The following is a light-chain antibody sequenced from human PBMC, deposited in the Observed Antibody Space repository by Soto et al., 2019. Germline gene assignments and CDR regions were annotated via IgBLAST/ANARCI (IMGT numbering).Light chain of an antibody. J-gene: IGLJ2*01. CDR2: DVS. V-gene: IGLV2-14*01. CDR3: SSYTSSSTLV. Sequence: QSALTQPASVSGSPGQSITISCTGTSRDVGCYNYVSWYQQHPGKAPKLMIYDVSNRPSGVSNRFSGSKSGNTASLTISGLQAEDEADYYCSSYTSSSTLVFGGGTKLTVL. CDR1: SRDVGCYNY.